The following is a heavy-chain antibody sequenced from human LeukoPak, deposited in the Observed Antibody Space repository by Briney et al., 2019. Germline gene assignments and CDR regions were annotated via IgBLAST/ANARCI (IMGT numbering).Heavy chain of an antibody. CDR2: ISYDGSNK. Sequence: PGGSLRPSCAASGFTFSSYAMHWVRQAPGKGLEWVAVISYDGSNKYYADSVKGRFTISRDNSKNTLYLQMNSLRAEDTAVYYCARRHSSGWLDYWGQGTLVTVSS. CDR1: GFTFSSYA. CDR3: ARRHSSGWLDY. D-gene: IGHD6-19*01. V-gene: IGHV3-30-3*01. J-gene: IGHJ4*02.